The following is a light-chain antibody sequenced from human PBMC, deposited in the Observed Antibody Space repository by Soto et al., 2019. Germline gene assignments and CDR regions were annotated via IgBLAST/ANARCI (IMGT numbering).Light chain of an antibody. CDR2: YDN. V-gene: IGLV1-44*01. J-gene: IGLJ1*01. CDR1: NSNIGSNT. Sequence: VLTQPPSASGTPGQRVTISCSGSNSNIGSNTVNWYQQLPGTAPKLLIYYDNLRPSGVPDRISGSKSGTSASLAISGLQSDDEADYYCAAWDDSLNGRVFGTGTKVTVL. CDR3: AAWDDSLNGRV.